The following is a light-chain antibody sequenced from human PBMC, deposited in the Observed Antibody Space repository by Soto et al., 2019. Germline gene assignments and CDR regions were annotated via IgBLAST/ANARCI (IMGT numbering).Light chain of an antibody. CDR3: SSYTSSSTQV. V-gene: IGLV2-14*01. CDR2: EVN. J-gene: IGLJ3*02. Sequence: QSALTQPASVSGSPGQSITISCTGTSSDIGSYNYVSWYQQHPGKAPKLMIYEVNNRPSGVSNRFSGSKSGNTASLTISGLQAEDEADYYCSSYTSSSTQVFGGGTQLTVL. CDR1: SSDIGSYNY.